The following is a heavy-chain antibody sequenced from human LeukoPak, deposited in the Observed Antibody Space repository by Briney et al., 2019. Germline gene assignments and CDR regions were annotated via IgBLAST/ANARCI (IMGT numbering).Heavy chain of an antibody. CDR2: IGTGGDT. CDR3: ARGVNLEWLRMDV. J-gene: IGHJ6*02. CDR1: GFTFSRYD. Sequence: PGGSLRLSCAAFGFTFSRYDMHWVRQATGKGLEWVSSIGTGGDTYYPGSVKGRFTISRENAKNSLYLQMNSLGAGDTAVYYCARGVNLEWLRMDVWGQGTTVTVSS. V-gene: IGHV3-13*01. D-gene: IGHD3-3*01.